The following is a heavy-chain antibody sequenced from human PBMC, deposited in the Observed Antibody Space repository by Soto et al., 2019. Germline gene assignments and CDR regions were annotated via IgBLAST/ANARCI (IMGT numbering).Heavy chain of an antibody. CDR1: GYTFTNYD. Sequence: QVQLVQSGAEVKKPGASVKVSCKASGYTFTNYDINWVRQATGQGLEWMGWMNPNSGDTGYAQNFQGRVNMTRNTSISTAYMELSSLRSEDKAVYYCAKVSAWQFYFFMDVWGKGTTVTVYS. CDR3: AKVSAWQFYFFMDV. CDR2: MNPNSGDT. J-gene: IGHJ6*03. V-gene: IGHV1-8*01. D-gene: IGHD6-19*01.